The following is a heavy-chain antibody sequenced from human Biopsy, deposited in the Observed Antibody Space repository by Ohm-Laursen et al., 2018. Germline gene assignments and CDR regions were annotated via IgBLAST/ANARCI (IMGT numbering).Heavy chain of an antibody. Sequence: SLRLSCAASGFNFRDYNMNWIRQAPGKGLEWISHISSSGTTIYYGDVVRGRFTISRDNDKNSLFLQMNSLRADDTAVYYCTGRYDIGAYGVDVWGQGTTVIVS. CDR1: GFNFRDYN. J-gene: IGHJ6*02. CDR3: TGRYDIGAYGVDV. V-gene: IGHV3-11*01. CDR2: ISSSGTTI. D-gene: IGHD3-9*01.